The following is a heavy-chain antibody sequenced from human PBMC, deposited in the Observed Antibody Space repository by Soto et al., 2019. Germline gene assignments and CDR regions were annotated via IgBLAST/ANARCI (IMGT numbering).Heavy chain of an antibody. CDR2: ISGSGGST. V-gene: IGHV3-23*01. J-gene: IGHJ6*02. CDR1: GFTFLSYA. CDR3: AKPRGRSGYYRAPNGMDV. Sequence: PGGSLILSRGASGFTFLSYATRWVRQALPKGWAWVSVISGSGGSTYYPDPVKGRFTISRDNSKTTLYLQMNSLRAEDTAVYYCAKPRGRSGYYRAPNGMDVWGQGTTVTGSS. D-gene: IGHD3-3*01.